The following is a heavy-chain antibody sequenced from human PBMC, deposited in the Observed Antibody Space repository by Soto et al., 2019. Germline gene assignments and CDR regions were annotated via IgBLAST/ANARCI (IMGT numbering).Heavy chain of an antibody. J-gene: IGHJ4*02. CDR1: GFTFSSYW. Sequence: GGSLRLSCAASGFTFSSYWMSWVRQAPGKGLEWVANIKQDGSEKYYVDSVKGRFTISRDNAKNSLYLQMNSLRAEDTAVYYCARVDYGSGSYYKGIDYWGQGTLVTVSS. V-gene: IGHV3-7*01. D-gene: IGHD3-10*01. CDR3: ARVDYGSGSYYKGIDY. CDR2: IKQDGSEK.